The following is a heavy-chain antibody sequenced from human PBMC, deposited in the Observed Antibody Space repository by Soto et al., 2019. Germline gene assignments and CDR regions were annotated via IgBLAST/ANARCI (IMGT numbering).Heavy chain of an antibody. D-gene: IGHD1-26*01. Sequence: SETLSLTCTVSGGSISSSSYYWGWIRQPPGKGLEWIGSIYYSGSTYYNPSLKSRVTISVDTSKNQFSLKLSSVTAADTAVYYCARELGDIVGATHYYYGMDVWGQGTTVTVSS. J-gene: IGHJ6*02. CDR3: ARELGDIVGATHYYYGMDV. CDR2: IYYSGST. V-gene: IGHV4-39*02. CDR1: GGSISSSSYY.